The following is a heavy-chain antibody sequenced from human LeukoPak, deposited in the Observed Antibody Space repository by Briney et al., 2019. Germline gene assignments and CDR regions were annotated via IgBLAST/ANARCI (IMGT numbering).Heavy chain of an antibody. V-gene: IGHV3-30*03. Sequence: GGSLRLSCAASGFIFSSYVMSWVRQAPGKGLEWVAVISYDGSNKYYADSVKGRFTISRDNSKNTLYLQMNSLRAEDTAVYYCARGDSMVRGDIFNWFDPWGQGTLVTVSS. CDR2: ISYDGSNK. CDR1: GFIFSSYV. D-gene: IGHD3-10*01. J-gene: IGHJ5*02. CDR3: ARGDSMVRGDIFNWFDP.